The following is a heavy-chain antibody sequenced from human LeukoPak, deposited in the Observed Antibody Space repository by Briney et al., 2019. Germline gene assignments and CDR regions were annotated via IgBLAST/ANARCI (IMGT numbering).Heavy chain of an antibody. J-gene: IGHJ5*02. CDR1: GGSFSGYY. CDR3: ARDRSDYDSGNWFDP. V-gene: IGHV4-59*01. Sequence: SETLSLTCAVYGGSFSGYYWSWIRQPPGKGLEWIGYIYYSGSTNYNPSLKSRVTISVDTSKNQFSLKLSSVTAADTAVYYCARDRSDYDSGNWFDPWGQGTLVTVSS. D-gene: IGHD3-10*01. CDR2: IYYSGST.